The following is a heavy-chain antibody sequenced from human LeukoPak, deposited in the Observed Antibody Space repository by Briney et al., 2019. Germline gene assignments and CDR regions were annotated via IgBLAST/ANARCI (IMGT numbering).Heavy chain of an antibody. CDR2: ISSSGSTI. J-gene: IGHJ5*02. CDR3: ARPQAPDIAVAGTDYWFDP. Sequence: AGGSLRLSCAASGFTFSDYYMSWIRQAPGKGLEWVSYISSSGSTIYYADSVKGRFTISRDNAKNSLYLQMNSLRAEDTAVYYCARPQAPDIAVAGTDYWFDPWGQGTLVTVSS. D-gene: IGHD6-19*01. CDR1: GFTFSDYY. V-gene: IGHV3-11*01.